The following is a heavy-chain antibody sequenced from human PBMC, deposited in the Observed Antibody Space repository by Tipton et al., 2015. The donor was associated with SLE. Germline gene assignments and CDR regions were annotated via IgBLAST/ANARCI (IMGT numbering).Heavy chain of an antibody. D-gene: IGHD3-9*01. CDR3: ANYDILTGYLDY. J-gene: IGHJ4*02. CDR1: GGSISSYY. V-gene: IGHV4-59*01. CDR2: IYYTGST. Sequence: TLSLTCTVSGGSISSYYWSWIRQPPGKGLEWIGYIYYTGSTYYNPSLKSRVTISVDTSKNQISLKLSSVTAADTAVYYCANYDILTGYLDYWGQGTLVTVSS.